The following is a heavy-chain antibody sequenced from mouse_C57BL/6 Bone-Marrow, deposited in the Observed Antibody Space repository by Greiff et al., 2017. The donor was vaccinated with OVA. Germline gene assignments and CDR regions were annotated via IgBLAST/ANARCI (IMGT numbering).Heavy chain of an antibody. J-gene: IGHJ2*01. Sequence: QVRLQQPGAELVMPGASVKLSCKASGYTFTSYWMHWVKQRPGQGLEWIGEIDPSDSYTNYNQKFKGKSTLTVDKSSSTAYMQLSSLTSEDSAVYYCARQLDYWGQGTTLTVSS. CDR2: IDPSDSYT. CDR3: ARQLDY. V-gene: IGHV1-69*01. CDR1: GYTFTSYW.